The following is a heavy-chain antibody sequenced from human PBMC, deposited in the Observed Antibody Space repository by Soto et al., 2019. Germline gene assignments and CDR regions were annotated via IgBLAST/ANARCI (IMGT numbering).Heavy chain of an antibody. Sequence: ATLSLTGAVEGGSFSGYYWSWIRQPPGKGLEWIGEINHSGSTNYNPSLKSRVTISVDTSKNQFSLKLSSVTAADTAVYYCARGMRGPYYYYYYGMDVWGQGTTVTRSS. CDR2: INHSGST. CDR3: ARGMRGPYYYYYYGMDV. J-gene: IGHJ6*02. CDR1: GGSFSGYY. V-gene: IGHV4-34*01. D-gene: IGHD3-16*01.